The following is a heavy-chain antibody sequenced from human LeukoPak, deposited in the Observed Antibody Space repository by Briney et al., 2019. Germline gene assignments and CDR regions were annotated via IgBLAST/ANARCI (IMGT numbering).Heavy chain of an antibody. J-gene: IGHJ4*02. CDR3: VRQLLPGAYFFDS. V-gene: IGHV4-59*07. D-gene: IGHD5-24*01. Sequence: SDTLSLTRTVSGRSISSYYWNWLRQPPRKGLEWVGSLYYGGSTNYNPSLKSRVTISLDTSKNQLPLKLSSVTAADTALYYCVRQLLPGAYFFDSWGQGTLVTVSS. CDR1: GRSISSYY. CDR2: LYYGGST.